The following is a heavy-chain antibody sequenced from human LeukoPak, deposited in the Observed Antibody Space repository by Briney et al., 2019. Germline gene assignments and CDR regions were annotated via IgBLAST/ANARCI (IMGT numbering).Heavy chain of an antibody. CDR2: INPNSGGT. CDR3: ARDGSFGVANGDAFDI. Sequence: ASVKVSCKASGYTFTGYYMHRVRQAPGQGLEWMGWINPNSGGTNYAQKFQGRVTTTRDTSISTACMELSRLRSDDTAVYYCARDGSFGVANGDAFDIWGQGTMVTVSS. V-gene: IGHV1-2*02. J-gene: IGHJ3*02. D-gene: IGHD3-3*01. CDR1: GYTFTGYY.